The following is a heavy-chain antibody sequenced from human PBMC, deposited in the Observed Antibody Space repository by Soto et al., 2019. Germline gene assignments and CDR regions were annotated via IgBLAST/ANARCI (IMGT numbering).Heavy chain of an antibody. CDR2: IYYSGST. V-gene: IGHV4-61*01. CDR1: GGSVSSGSYY. Sequence: QVQLQESGPGLVKPSETLSLTCTVSGGSVSSGSYYWSWIRQPPGKGLEWIGYIYYSGSTNYNPSLKSRVTISVDTSKTQFSLKLSSVTAADTAVYYCARDGHTQFYYYYGMDVWGQGTTVTVSS. J-gene: IGHJ6*02. CDR3: ARDGHTQFYYYYGMDV.